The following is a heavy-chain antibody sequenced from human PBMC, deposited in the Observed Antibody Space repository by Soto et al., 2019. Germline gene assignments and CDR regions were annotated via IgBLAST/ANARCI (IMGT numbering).Heavy chain of an antibody. CDR2: IYYVGST. V-gene: IGHV4-39*01. CDR3: ARTAVATHWYFDL. Sequence: LQLQESGPGLVKPSETLSLTCTVSNGSISSRYYWGWLRQTPGKGLEWIASIYYVGSTYYSPSLESRVTIPVDTSNNQFALRLNSVTAADTAVYYCARTAVATHWYFDLWGRGALVT. CDR1: NGSISSRYY. J-gene: IGHJ2*01. D-gene: IGHD6-19*01.